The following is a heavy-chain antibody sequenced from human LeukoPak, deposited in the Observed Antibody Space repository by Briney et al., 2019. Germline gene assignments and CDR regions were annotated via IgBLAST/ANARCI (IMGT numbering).Heavy chain of an antibody. D-gene: IGHD3-22*01. CDR1: GFTSDDYA. CDR2: ISWNSGSI. Sequence: GGSLRLSCAASGFTSDDYAMHWVRQAPGKGLEWVSGISWNSGSIGYADSVKGRFTISRDNAKNSLYLQMNSLRAEDTALYYCAKDISYYYDSSGPDYWGQGTLVTVSS. J-gene: IGHJ4*02. CDR3: AKDISYYYDSSGPDY. V-gene: IGHV3-9*02.